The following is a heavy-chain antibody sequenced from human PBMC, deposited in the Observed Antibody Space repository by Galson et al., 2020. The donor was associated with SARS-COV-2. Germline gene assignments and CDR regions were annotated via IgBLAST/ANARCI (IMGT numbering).Heavy chain of an antibody. CDR2: IDWDDDQ. Sequence: SGPTLVKPTQTLTLTCTFSGFSLSTSGMCVSWIRQPPGKALEWLARIDWDDDQYYSTSLKTRLTISKDTSKNQVVLTMTNMDPVDTATYYCIRISYDIVTGYQSLVDYWGQGTLVTVSS. D-gene: IGHD3-9*01. J-gene: IGHJ4*02. V-gene: IGHV2-70*11. CDR3: IRISYDIVTGYQSLVDY. CDR1: GFSLSTSGMC.